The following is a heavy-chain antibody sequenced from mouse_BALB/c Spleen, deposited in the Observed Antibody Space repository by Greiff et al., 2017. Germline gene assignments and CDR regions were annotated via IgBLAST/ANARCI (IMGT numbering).Heavy chain of an antibody. Sequence: VKLMESGPGLVAPSQSLSITCTVSGFSLTSYGVHWVRQPPGKGLEWLGVIWAGGSTNYNSALMSRLSISKDNSKSQVVLKMNSLQTDDTAMYYCAREKYGNYGGFAYWGQGTLVTVSA. J-gene: IGHJ3*01. D-gene: IGHD2-10*02. CDR2: IWAGGST. CDR1: GFSLTSYG. V-gene: IGHV2-9*02. CDR3: AREKYGNYGGFAY.